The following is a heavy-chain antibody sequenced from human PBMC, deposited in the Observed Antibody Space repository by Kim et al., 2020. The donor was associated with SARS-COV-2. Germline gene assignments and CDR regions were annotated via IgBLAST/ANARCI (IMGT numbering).Heavy chain of an antibody. Sequence: SETLSLTCIVSGASVDSHSYSWTWIRQPPGKGLEWIGYTHISRGTNYNPSLNSRVTMSLDTSRDQFSLMLTSVTAADSAVYFCARAALGGYALDVWGQGTTAIVSS. J-gene: IGHJ6*02. CDR1: GASVDSHSYS. D-gene: IGHD2-2*01. CDR2: THISRGT. CDR3: ARAALGGYALDV. V-gene: IGHV4-61*01.